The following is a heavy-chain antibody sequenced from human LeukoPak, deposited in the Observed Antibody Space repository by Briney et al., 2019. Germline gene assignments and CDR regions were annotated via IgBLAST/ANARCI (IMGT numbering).Heavy chain of an antibody. CDR3: ARDRSCTGGSCYMDV. CDR1: GFPFSNYA. J-gene: IGHJ6*03. CDR2: ISGSGDNT. Sequence: PGGSLRLSCAASGFPFSNYAMSWVRQAPGKGLEWVSGISGSGDNTNYADSVKGRFTISRDNSKNTLSQQMSSLRVEDTAVYYCARDRSCTGGSCYMDVWGRGTTVTVSS. D-gene: IGHD2-15*01. V-gene: IGHV3-23*01.